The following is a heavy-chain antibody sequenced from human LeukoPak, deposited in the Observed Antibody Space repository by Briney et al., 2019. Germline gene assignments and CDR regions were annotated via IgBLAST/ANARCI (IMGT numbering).Heavy chain of an antibody. CDR1: GFTFSGSA. CDR2: IRSKTNSYAT. CDR3: ITTYYYDSSDYYGDSFDY. Sequence: GGSLRLSCAGSGFTFSGSAIHWVRQASGKGLEWIGRIRSKTNSYATAYGASVKGRFTMSSDDSKNTSYLQMNSLKAEDTALYYCITTYYYDSSDYYGDSFDYWGQGTLVTVSS. D-gene: IGHD3-22*01. V-gene: IGHV3-73*01. J-gene: IGHJ4*02.